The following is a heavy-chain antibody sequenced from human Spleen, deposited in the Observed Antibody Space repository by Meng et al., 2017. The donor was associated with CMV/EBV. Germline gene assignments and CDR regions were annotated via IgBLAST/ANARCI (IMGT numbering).Heavy chain of an antibody. D-gene: IGHD3-9*01. Sequence: SLKISCAASGFTFGEYAMHWVRQTPGKGLEWVSGITWDSGMIDYADSVKGRFTISRDNAKNSVYLEMNSLRDEDTALYYCAKDWVRYLDWMFSDWGQGALVTVSS. CDR2: ITWDSGMI. V-gene: IGHV3-9*01. J-gene: IGHJ4*02. CDR1: GFTFGEYA. CDR3: AKDWVRYLDWMFSD.